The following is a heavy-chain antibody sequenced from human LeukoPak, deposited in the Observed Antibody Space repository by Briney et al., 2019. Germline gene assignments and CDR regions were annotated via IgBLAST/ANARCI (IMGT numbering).Heavy chain of an antibody. V-gene: IGHV1-8*01. CDR2: MNPNSGNT. D-gene: IGHD4-23*01. CDR1: GYTFTNYD. CDR3: ARVRGGAPSLVAAFHI. J-gene: IGHJ3*02. Sequence: ASVKVSCKASGYTFTNYDINWVRQATGQGLEWMGWMNPNSGNTGYAQKFQGRVTMTRNTSITTAYMELSSLRSDDTAVYYCARVRGGAPSLVAAFHIWGRGTMVTVSS.